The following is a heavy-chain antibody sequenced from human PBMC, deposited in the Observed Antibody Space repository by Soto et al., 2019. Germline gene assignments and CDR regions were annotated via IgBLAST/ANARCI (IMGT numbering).Heavy chain of an antibody. CDR3: ARSVAVAGLDY. V-gene: IGHV3-30-3*01. Sequence: QVQLVESGGGVVQPGRSLRLSCAASGFTLSSYSMHWVRQAPGKGLEWVAVISYDGNKKYYRDSVKGRFSISRDTSNNTVHLQMNSLRPEDSAVYYCARSVAVAGLDYWGQGSLVTVSS. CDR1: GFTLSSYS. D-gene: IGHD6-19*01. CDR2: ISYDGNKK. J-gene: IGHJ4*02.